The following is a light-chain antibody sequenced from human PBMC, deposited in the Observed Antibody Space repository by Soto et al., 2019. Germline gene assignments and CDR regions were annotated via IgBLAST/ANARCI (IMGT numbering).Light chain of an antibody. CDR2: GAS. CDR3: QQYGSSGEWK. CDR1: QSVSSSY. V-gene: IGKV3-20*01. J-gene: IGKJ1*01. Sequence: EIVLTQSPGTLPLSPGERATLSCRASQSVSSSYLAWYQQKPGQAPRLLIYGASSRATGIPDRFSGSGSGTDFTLTISRLEPEDFAVYYCQQYGSSGEWKCGQGTKADIX.